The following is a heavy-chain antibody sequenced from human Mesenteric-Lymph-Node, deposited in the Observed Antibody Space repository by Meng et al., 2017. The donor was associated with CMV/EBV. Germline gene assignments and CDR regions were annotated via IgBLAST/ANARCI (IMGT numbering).Heavy chain of an antibody. CDR2: IYGGVTT. CDR1: GFIVSSSY. CDR3: ASFKQQLAGGTYWYFDL. D-gene: IGHD6-13*01. V-gene: IGHV3-53*05. Sequence: GESLKISCAASGFIVSSSYMSWVRQAPGKGLEWVSFIYGGVTTSYADSVKGRFTISRDNSRNTLYLQMNSLRAEDTAVYYCASFKQQLAGGTYWYFDLWGRGTLVTVSS. J-gene: IGHJ2*01.